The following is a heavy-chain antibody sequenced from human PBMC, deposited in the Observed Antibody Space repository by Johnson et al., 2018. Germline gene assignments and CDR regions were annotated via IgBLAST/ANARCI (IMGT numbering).Heavy chain of an antibody. V-gene: IGHV1-69*12. CDR1: GDTFGSDS. J-gene: IGHJ5*02. CDR2: IIALSGAV. Sequence: QVQLVQSGAEVKKPGSSVKVSCKASGDTFGSDSISWVRQAPGQGLEWMGGIIALSGAVSHAQKFQGRVTITADEFTTTAYLQLNSLRSEDTAVYYCARGRRYCSGSNCPTESWCDPWGQGTLVTVSS. CDR3: ARGRRYCSGSNCPTESWCDP. D-gene: IGHD2-15*01.